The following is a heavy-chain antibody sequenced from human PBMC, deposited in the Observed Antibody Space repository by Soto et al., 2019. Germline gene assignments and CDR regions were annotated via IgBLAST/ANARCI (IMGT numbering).Heavy chain of an antibody. J-gene: IGHJ4*02. CDR1: GFIFSRFL. Sequence: EVQLVESGGGLVKPGGSLRLSCAASGFIFSRFLMGWVRQTPGKGLEWISSISDSSTYIYYADSMKGRFTISRDNATNSLYLQMHILRAEDTAVYYCARMLLFCNSVMCSNDYVDFWGQGTLVTVSS. D-gene: IGHD3-16*01. V-gene: IGHV3-21*02. CDR2: ISDSSTYI. CDR3: ARMLLFCNSVMCSNDYVDF.